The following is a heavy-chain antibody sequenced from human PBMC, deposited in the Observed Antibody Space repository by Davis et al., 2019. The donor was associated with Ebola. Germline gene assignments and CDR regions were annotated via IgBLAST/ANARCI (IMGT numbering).Heavy chain of an antibody. D-gene: IGHD2/OR15-2a*01. CDR3: ARQESLYGSSDY. J-gene: IGHJ4*02. Sequence: GESLKISCRGSGYGFADYWIAWVRQTSAKGLEWMGIIYPGDSDTRYSPSFEGQVTISVDRSISTAYLQWSSLKASDIAMYYCARQESLYGSSDYWGQGTLVTVSS. V-gene: IGHV5-51*01. CDR1: GYGFADYW. CDR2: IYPGDSDT.